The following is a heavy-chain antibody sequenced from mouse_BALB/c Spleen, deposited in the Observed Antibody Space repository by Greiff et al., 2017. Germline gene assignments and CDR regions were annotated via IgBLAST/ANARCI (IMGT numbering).Heavy chain of an antibody. CDR3: ANYYGYEYYAMDY. CDR1: GYSITSDYA. V-gene: IGHV3-2*02. J-gene: IGHJ4*01. Sequence: EVKLVESGPGLVKPSQSLSLTCTVTGYSITSDYAWNWIRQFPGNKLEWMGYISYSGSTSYNPSLKSRISITRDTSKNQFFLQLNSVTTEDTATYYCANYYGYEYYAMDYWGQGTSVTVSS. CDR2: ISYSGST. D-gene: IGHD1-2*01.